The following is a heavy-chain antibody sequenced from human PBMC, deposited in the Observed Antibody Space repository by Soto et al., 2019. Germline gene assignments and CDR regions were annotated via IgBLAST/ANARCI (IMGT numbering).Heavy chain of an antibody. CDR3: AKGGRQWLVTSDFNY. Sequence: GGSLRLSCAASGFTFSDYAMHWVRQAPGKGLEWVAVVSHDGRNTHYADSVKGRFTISRDSSKNTVSLEMTRLRAEDTAVYYCAKGGRQWLVTSDFNYWGQGA. CDR1: GFTFSDYA. J-gene: IGHJ4*02. CDR2: VSHDGRNT. V-gene: IGHV3-30*18. D-gene: IGHD6-19*01.